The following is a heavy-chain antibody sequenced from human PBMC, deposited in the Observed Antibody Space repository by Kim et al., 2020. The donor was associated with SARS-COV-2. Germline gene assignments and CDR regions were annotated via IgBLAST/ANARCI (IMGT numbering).Heavy chain of an antibody. D-gene: IGHD3-16*02. V-gene: IGHV5-10-1*01. CDR3: ARHSIGSRDPRARTGNWFDP. CDR2: IDPSDSYT. CDR1: GYSFTSYW. J-gene: IGHJ5*02. Sequence: GESLKISCKGSGYSFTSYWISWVRQMPGKGLEWMGRIDPSDSYTNYSPSFQGHVTISADKSISTAYLQWSSLKASDTAMYYCARHSIGSRDPRARTGNWFDPWGQGTLVTVSS.